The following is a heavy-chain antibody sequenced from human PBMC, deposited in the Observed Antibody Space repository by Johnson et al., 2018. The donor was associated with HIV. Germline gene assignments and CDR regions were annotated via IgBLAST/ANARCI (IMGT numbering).Heavy chain of an antibody. V-gene: IGHV3-11*04. CDR1: GFTFSDYY. J-gene: IGHJ3*02. D-gene: IGHD2-21*01. CDR3: ARVLVEYAFDI. CDR2: ISSSGSTK. Sequence: QVQLVESGGGLVKPGGSLRLSCAVSGFTFSDYYMSWIRQAPGKGLEWVSYISSSGSTKYYADSVKGRFTISRDNSKNTLYLQMNSLRAEDTAVHYCARVLVEYAFDIWGQGTMVTVSS.